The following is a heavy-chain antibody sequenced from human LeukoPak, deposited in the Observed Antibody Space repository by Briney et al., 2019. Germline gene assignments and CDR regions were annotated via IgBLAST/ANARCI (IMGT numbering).Heavy chain of an antibody. D-gene: IGHD3-22*01. Sequence: ASVKVSCKASGGTFSTYAISWVRQAPGQGLEWMGWISAYNGNTNYAQKLQGRVTMTTDTSTSTAYMELRSLRSDDTAVYYCARGRSGYYLGSDAFDIWGQGTMVTVSS. CDR2: ISAYNGNT. V-gene: IGHV1-18*01. CDR1: GGTFSTYA. J-gene: IGHJ3*02. CDR3: ARGRSGYYLGSDAFDI.